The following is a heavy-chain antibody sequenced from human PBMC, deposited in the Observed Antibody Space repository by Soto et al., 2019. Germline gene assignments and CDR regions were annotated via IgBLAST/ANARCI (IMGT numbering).Heavy chain of an antibody. J-gene: IGHJ4*02. CDR2: VSTNDDRT. Sequence: QVQLVQSGPEVKMPGASVKVSCKTSGYIFTAYGLAWLRQAPGQRPEWMGWVSTNDDRTNYAQKFQGRVTMTTDRSTTTTSMELRSLIPDDTAVYYCARELNTESSAYYSFAFWGQGTLVTVSS. CDR3: ARELNTESSAYYSFAF. CDR1: GYIFTAYG. V-gene: IGHV1-18*01. D-gene: IGHD3-22*01.